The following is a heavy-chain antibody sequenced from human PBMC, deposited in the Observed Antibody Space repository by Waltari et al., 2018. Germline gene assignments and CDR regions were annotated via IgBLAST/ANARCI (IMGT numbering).Heavy chain of an antibody. Sequence: EVRLVESGGGLVQPGGSLRLSCATSGFTLSSYGRTWVRQAPGKGLGLVSYISTSGSTIYYAYLVWGRFTISRDTANNSLYLQMNNLRAEDTAVYYCARDRRGGGSYYVYWGQGTLVTVSS. CDR2: ISTSGSTI. CDR1: GFTLSSYG. V-gene: IGHV3-48*03. CDR3: ARDRRGGGSYYVY. J-gene: IGHJ4*02. D-gene: IGHD1-26*01.